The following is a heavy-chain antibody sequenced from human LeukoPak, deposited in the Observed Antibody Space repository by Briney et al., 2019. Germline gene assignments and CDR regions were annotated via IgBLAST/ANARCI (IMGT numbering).Heavy chain of an antibody. Sequence: GGSLRLSCAASGFTFSNAWMSWVRQAPGKGLEWVGRIKSKTDGGTTDYAAPVKGRFTISRDDSKNTLYLQMNSLKTEDTAVYYCTTGLTWDCGGDCSLTDYWGQGTLVTVSS. J-gene: IGHJ4*02. CDR2: IKSKTDGGTT. CDR1: GFTFSNAW. CDR3: TTGLTWDCGGDCSLTDY. V-gene: IGHV3-15*01. D-gene: IGHD2-21*02.